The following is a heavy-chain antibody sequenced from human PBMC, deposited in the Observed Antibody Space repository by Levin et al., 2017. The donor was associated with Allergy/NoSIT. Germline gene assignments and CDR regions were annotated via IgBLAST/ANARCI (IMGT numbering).Heavy chain of an antibody. CDR1: GGTFSSYA. V-gene: IGHV1-69*13. D-gene: IGHD1-1*01. CDR2: IIPIFGTA. J-gene: IGHJ3*02. CDR3: ARDPKYNWNDEESDAFDI. Sequence: SVKVSCKASGGTFSSYAISWVRQAPGQGLEWMGGIIPIFGTANYAQKFQGRVTITADESTSTAYMELSSLRSEDTAVYYCARDPKYNWNDEESDAFDIWGQGTMVTVSS.